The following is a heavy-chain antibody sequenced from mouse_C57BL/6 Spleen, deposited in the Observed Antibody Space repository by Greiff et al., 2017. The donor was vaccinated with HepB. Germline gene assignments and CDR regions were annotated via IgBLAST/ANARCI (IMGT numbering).Heavy chain of an antibody. CDR1: GYAFSSYW. CDR3: AREGGDDPFAY. CDR2: IYPGDGDT. V-gene: IGHV1-80*01. Sequence: VHLQESGAELVKPGASVKISCKASGYAFSSYWMNWVKQRPGKGLEWIGQIYPGDGDTNYNGKFKGKATLTADKSSSTAYMQLSSLTSEDSAVYFCAREGGDDPFAYWGQGTLVTVSA. J-gene: IGHJ3*01. D-gene: IGHD2-3*01.